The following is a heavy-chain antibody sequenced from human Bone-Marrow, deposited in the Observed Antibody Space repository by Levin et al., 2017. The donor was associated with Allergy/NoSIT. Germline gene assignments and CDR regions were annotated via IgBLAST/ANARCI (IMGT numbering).Heavy chain of an antibody. Sequence: PGGSLRLSCTVSGGSVGSGSYYWNWIRQFPGTELQWIGYINYSGSTIYNPSLNSRVNISFDTSKSQFFLRLSSVTAADTAVYYCARDEIGYKFPHQYYYGLDVWGQGTTVTVSS. J-gene: IGHJ6*02. CDR3: ARDEIGYKFPHQYYYGLDV. CDR2: INYSGST. CDR1: GGSVGSGSYY. D-gene: IGHD5-24*01. V-gene: IGHV4-61*01.